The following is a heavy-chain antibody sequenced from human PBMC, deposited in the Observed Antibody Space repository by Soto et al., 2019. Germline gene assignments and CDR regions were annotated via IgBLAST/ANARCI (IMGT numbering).Heavy chain of an antibody. D-gene: IGHD6-19*01. CDR3: ARGLMSSGWPNDAFDI. V-gene: IGHV5-10-1*01. J-gene: IGHJ3*02. CDR1: GYSFTRYW. CDR2: IDPSDSYT. Sequence: GGSLKISCKGSGYSFTRYWISCVRQMPGHGLEWMGRIDPSDSYTNYSPSFQGHVTISADKSISTAYLQWSSLKASDTAMYYCARGLMSSGWPNDAFDIWGQGTMVTVSS.